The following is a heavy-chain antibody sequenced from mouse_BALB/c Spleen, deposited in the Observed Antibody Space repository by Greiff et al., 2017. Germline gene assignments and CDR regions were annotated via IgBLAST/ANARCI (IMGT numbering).Heavy chain of an antibody. Sequence: EVMLVESGGDLVKPGGSLKLSCAASGFTFSSYGMSWVRRTPDKRLEWVATISSGGSYTYYPDSVKGRFTISRDNAKNTLYLQMSSLKSEDTAMYYCARYYDSFDYWGQGTTLTVSS. J-gene: IGHJ2*01. D-gene: IGHD2-4*01. CDR3: ARYYDSFDY. CDR2: ISSGGSYT. V-gene: IGHV5-6*02. CDR1: GFTFSSYG.